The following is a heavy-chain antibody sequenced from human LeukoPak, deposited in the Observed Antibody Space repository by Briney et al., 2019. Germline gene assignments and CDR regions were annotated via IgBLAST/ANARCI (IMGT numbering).Heavy chain of an antibody. J-gene: IGHJ2*01. V-gene: IGHV3-30*18. CDR2: ISYDGSNK. CDR1: GFTFSSYG. CDR3: AKEKEGGYFDL. D-gene: IGHD1-26*01. Sequence: GRSLRLSCAASGFTFSSYGMHWVRQTPGKGLEWVAVISYDGSNKYYADSVKGRFTISRDNSKNTLYLQMNSLRVEDTAVYYCAKEKEGGYFDLWGRGTLVTVSS.